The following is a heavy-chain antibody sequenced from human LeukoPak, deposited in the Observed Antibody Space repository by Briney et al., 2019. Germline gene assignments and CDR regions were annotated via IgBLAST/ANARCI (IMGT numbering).Heavy chain of an antibody. CDR2: ISSSSSYI. CDR1: GFTFSSYS. V-gene: IGHV3-21*01. D-gene: IGHD1-26*01. CDR3: ARDQGESGSYYFDY. Sequence: GGSLRLSCAASGFTFSSYSMTWVRQAPGKGLEWVSSISSSSSYIYYADSVKGQFTISRDNAKNSLYLQMNSLRAEDTAVYYCARDQGESGSYYFDYWGQGTLVTVSS. J-gene: IGHJ4*02.